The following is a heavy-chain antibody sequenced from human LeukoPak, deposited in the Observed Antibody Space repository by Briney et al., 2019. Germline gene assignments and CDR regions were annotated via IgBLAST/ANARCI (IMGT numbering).Heavy chain of an antibody. CDR3: AHGEYGGGSFDI. CDR2: IYTSGAT. V-gene: IGHV4-4*07. D-gene: IGHD3-10*01. CDR1: GDSVDGFY. Sequence: SETLSLTCTVFGDSVDGFYWSWIRQAAGKGPEWLGRIYTSGATNCYPSLKSRVSMSIDTSKNQFSLKLSSVTAADTAVYYCAHGEYGGGSFDIWGQGTMVTVSS. J-gene: IGHJ3*02.